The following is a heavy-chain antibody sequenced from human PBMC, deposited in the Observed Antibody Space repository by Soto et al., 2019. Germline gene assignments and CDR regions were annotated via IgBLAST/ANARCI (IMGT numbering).Heavy chain of an antibody. D-gene: IGHD5-12*01. CDR1: GFTVSSNY. V-gene: IGHV3-53*04. J-gene: IGHJ4*02. CDR2: IYSGGST. CDR3: ARGKMEWLRFYYFDY. Sequence: GGSLRLSCAASGFTVSSNYMSWVRQAPGKGLEWVSVIYSGGSTYYADSVKGRFTISRHNSKNTLYLQMNSLRAEDTAVYYCARGKMEWLRFYYFDYWGQGTLVTVSS.